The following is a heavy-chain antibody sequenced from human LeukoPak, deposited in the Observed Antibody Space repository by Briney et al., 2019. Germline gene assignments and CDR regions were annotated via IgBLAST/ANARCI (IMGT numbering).Heavy chain of an antibody. Sequence: PGGSLRLSCEASGFSFADHYMSWIRQAPGKGLEWVSYMSNSGSIIYYADSVKGRFTIPRDNTKTFLYLQMNSLRDEDTAVYYCARLGFGEYYFYYYMDVWGKGTAVTVSS. CDR3: ARLGFGEYYFYYYMDV. D-gene: IGHD3-10*01. J-gene: IGHJ6*03. CDR1: GFSFADHY. V-gene: IGHV3-11*01. CDR2: MSNSGSII.